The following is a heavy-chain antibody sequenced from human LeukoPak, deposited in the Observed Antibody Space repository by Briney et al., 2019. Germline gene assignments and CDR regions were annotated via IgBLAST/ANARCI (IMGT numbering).Heavy chain of an antibody. Sequence: GGSLRLSCAASGFTVSGNYMSWVRQAAGKGLEWVSVIYSGGGTHYADSVKGRFTISRDNSKNTLYLQMNSLRGEDTAVYYCARNVPPHLLFDYWGQGTLVTVSS. D-gene: IGHD3-10*02. J-gene: IGHJ4*02. CDR2: IYSGGGT. V-gene: IGHV3-66*01. CDR1: GFTVSGNY. CDR3: ARNVPPHLLFDY.